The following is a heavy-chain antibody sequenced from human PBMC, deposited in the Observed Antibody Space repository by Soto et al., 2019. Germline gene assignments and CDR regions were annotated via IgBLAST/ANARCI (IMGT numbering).Heavy chain of an antibody. D-gene: IGHD4-17*01. CDR1: GFTFSSYG. CDR2: IKSKADGGTT. CDR3: TSLYYGH. V-gene: IGHV3-15*07. Sequence: GGSLRLSCAASGFTFSSYGMHWVRQALGKGLEWVGRIKSKADGGTTDYAATVKGRFTISRDESQNTLYLQMNSLKTEDTAVYYCTSLYYGHWGQGTLVTVSS. J-gene: IGHJ4*02.